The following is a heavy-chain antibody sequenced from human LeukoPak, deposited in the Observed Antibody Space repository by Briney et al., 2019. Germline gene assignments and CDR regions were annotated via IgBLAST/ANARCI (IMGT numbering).Heavy chain of an antibody. CDR3: ARVGDFWSGYLPYFDY. CDR2: IYCSGST. V-gene: IGHV4-59*01. CDR1: GGSINTNY. J-gene: IGHJ4*02. Sequence: PSETLSLTCTVSGGSINTNYWSWIRQPPGKGLEWIGYIYCSGSTNYNPSLKSRVTISVDTSKTQFSLKLSSVTAADTAVYYCARVGDFWSGYLPYFDYWGQGTLVTVSS. D-gene: IGHD3-3*01.